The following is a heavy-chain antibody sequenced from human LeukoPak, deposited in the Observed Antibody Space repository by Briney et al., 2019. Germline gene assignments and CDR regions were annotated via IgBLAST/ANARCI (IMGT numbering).Heavy chain of an antibody. J-gene: IGHJ4*02. Sequence: SETLSLTCTVSGGSISSSSYYWGWIRQPPGKGLEWIGSIYYSGSTYYNPSLKSRVTISVDTSKNQFSLKLSSVTAADTAVYYCARAEYSSSLPDYWGQGTLVTVSS. V-gene: IGHV4-39*07. CDR1: GGSISSSSYY. CDR2: IYYSGST. CDR3: ARAEYSSSLPDY. D-gene: IGHD6-13*01.